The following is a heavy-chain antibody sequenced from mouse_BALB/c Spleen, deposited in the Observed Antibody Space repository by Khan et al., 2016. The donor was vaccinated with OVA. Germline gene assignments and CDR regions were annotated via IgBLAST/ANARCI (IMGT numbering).Heavy chain of an antibody. D-gene: IGHD4-1*02. J-gene: IGHJ2*01. CDR1: GFTLTDYY. V-gene: IGHV7-3*02. Sequence: EVELVESGGGLVQSGGSLRLTCATSGFTLTDYYMTWVHQPPGKALEWLGFIRNKADGYTTEYSASVKGRFAMSRDNSQSILYLHMTTLRTEDSATYYCARDQVGSYFDYWGQGTTLTVS. CDR3: ARDQVGSYFDY. CDR2: IRNKADGYTT.